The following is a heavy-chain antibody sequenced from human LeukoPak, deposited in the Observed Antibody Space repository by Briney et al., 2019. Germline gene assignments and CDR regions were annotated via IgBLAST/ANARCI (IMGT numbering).Heavy chain of an antibody. Sequence: PGGSLRLSCAASGFTFGSYAMHWVRQAPGKGLEWVAVISYDGSNKYYADSVKGRFTISRDNSKNTLYLQMNSLRAEDTAVYYCARPWGFGELFSYVRAQYYYYGMDVWGQGTTVTVSS. CDR3: ARPWGFGELFSYVRAQYYYYGMDV. V-gene: IGHV3-30*04. J-gene: IGHJ6*02. CDR2: ISYDGSNK. D-gene: IGHD3-10*01. CDR1: GFTFGSYA.